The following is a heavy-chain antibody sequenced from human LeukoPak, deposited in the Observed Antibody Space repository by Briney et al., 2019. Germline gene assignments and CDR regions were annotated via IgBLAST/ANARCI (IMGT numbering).Heavy chain of an antibody. CDR1: GGPFSGSD. V-gene: IGHV4-34*01. CDR3: ASPARPWSGWWDH. J-gene: IGHJ4*02. D-gene: IGHD3-3*01. CDR2: INRSGKT. Sequence: PSETLSLTCAVYGGPFSGSDWSWIRQSPGKGLEWIGEINRSGKTKYNPSLKSRVTISVDTSKNQFSLKLTSVTAADTALYYCASPARPWSGWWDHWGQGTLVTVSS.